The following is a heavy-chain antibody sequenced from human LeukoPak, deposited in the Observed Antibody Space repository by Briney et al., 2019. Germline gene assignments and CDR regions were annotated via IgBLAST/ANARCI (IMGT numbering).Heavy chain of an antibody. CDR3: ARASAAGTNFDY. J-gene: IGHJ4*02. Sequence: PGGSLRLSCAASGFTFSSYSMNWVRQAPGKGLEWVSSISSSSSYIYYADSVKGRFTISRDNAKNSLYLQMNSLRAEDTAVYCCARASAAGTNFDYWGQGTLVTVSS. CDR1: GFTFSSYS. D-gene: IGHD6-13*01. CDR2: ISSSSSYI. V-gene: IGHV3-21*01.